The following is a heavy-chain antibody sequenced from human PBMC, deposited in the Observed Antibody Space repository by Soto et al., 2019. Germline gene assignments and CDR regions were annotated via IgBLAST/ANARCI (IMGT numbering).Heavy chain of an antibody. CDR2: IYYSGST. V-gene: IGHV4-59*01. CDR1: GGSISSYY. Sequence: QVQLQESGPGLVKPSETLSLTCTVSGGSISSYYWSWIRQPPGKGLEWIGYIYYSGSTNYNPSLKSRFTISVDTSKNQFSLKLSSVTAADTAVYYCARDLGAAAKDNWFDPWGQGTLVTVSS. CDR3: ARDLGAAAKDNWFDP. D-gene: IGHD6-13*01. J-gene: IGHJ5*02.